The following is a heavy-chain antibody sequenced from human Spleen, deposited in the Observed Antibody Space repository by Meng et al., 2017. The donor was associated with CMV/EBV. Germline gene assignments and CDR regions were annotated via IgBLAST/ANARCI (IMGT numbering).Heavy chain of an antibody. Sequence: GGSLRLSCAASGFTFSTYGMHWVRQAPGKGLEWVAFIRYDGTDKYYADSVKGRFTISRDNSKNTLYLQMNSLRAEDTAVYYCATDRGYFQHWGQGTLVTVSS. J-gene: IGHJ1*01. V-gene: IGHV3-30*02. CDR1: GFTFSTYG. CDR2: IRYDGTDK. CDR3: ATDRGYFQH.